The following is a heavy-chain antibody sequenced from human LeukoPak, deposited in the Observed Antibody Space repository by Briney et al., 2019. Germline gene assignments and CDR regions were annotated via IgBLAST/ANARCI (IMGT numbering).Heavy chain of an antibody. CDR3: ARAGSLDLVYGMDV. CDR1: GGSLSSGDYY. V-gene: IGHV4-30-4*01. D-gene: IGHD1-26*01. CDR2: IYYSGST. J-gene: IGHJ6*02. Sequence: PSQTLSLTCTVSGGSLSSGDYYWSWIRQPPGRGLEWIGYIYYSGSTYYNPSLKSRVTISVDTSKNQFSLKLSSVTAADTAVYYCARAGSLDLVYGMDVWGQGTTVTVSS.